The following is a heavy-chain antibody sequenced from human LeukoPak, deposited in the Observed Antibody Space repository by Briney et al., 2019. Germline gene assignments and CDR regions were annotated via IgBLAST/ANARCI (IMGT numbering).Heavy chain of an antibody. D-gene: IGHD6-19*01. J-gene: IGHJ4*02. V-gene: IGHV1-18*01. CDR1: GFTFNRYG. CDR3: ARDPSNTSGRYAYFDY. CDR2: ISAYNGDT. Sequence: ASVKVSCKASGFTFNRYGTSWVRQAPGQGLEWMGWISAYNGDTDYAQKFQGRATMTTDTSTSTAYMELRSLISDDTAVYYCARDPSNTSGRYAYFDYWGQGTLVTVSS.